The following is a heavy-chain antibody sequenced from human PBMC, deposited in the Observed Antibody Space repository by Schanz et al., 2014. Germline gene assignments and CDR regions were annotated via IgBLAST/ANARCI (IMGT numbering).Heavy chain of an antibody. V-gene: IGHV3-23*01. J-gene: IGHJ6*02. CDR1: GFTFSTYA. Sequence: EVQLLDSGGGLVQPGGSLRLSCAASGFTFSTYAMSWVRQAPGKGLEWVSAISGSGGSTYYADSVKGRFTISRDNSENTLYLQMNSLRADDTAVFYCAKGMGYCSGGTCYDYYYYGLDVWGQGTTVTVSS. D-gene: IGHD2-15*01. CDR3: AKGMGYCSGGTCYDYYYYGLDV. CDR2: ISGSGGST.